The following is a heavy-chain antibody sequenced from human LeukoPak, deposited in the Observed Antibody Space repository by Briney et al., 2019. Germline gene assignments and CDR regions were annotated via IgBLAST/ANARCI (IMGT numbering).Heavy chain of an antibody. CDR2: IRSDGSNT. Sequence: PGGSLGLSCATSGFSFSDFDMQWVRQAPGQGLEWVAFIRSDGSNTYYGDSVKGRFTISRDNSKKILHLQMNSLRPGDTALYYCAVIPLGGRFDYWGQGTLVLVSS. D-gene: IGHD3-16*02. CDR1: GFSFSDFD. J-gene: IGHJ4*02. V-gene: IGHV3-30*02. CDR3: AVIPLGGRFDY.